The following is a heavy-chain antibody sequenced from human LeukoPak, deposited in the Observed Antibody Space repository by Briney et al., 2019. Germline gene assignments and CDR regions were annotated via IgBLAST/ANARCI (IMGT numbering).Heavy chain of an antibody. Sequence: GGSLRVSCAVSRFPFSVYEMNWVRQAPGKGLEWVSNIASSGTTKYYADSVKGRFSISRDNAKSSLYLQMNSLRVEDTAVYYCTLLAVASDFDYWGQGALVTVSS. CDR2: IASSGTTK. CDR3: TLLAVASDFDY. CDR1: RFPFSVYE. D-gene: IGHD6-19*01. V-gene: IGHV3-48*03. J-gene: IGHJ4*02.